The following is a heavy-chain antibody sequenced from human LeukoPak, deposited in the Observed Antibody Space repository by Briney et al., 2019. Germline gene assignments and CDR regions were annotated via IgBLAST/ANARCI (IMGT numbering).Heavy chain of an antibody. CDR3: ARGTADSSGYYPSNAFDI. Sequence: GGSLRLSCAASGFTFSSYSMNWVRQAPGKGLEWVSSISSSSSYIYYADSVKGRFTISRDNAKNSLYLQMNSLRAEDTAVYYCARGTADSSGYYPSNAFDIWGQGTMVTVSS. CDR1: GFTFSSYS. CDR2: ISSSSSYI. V-gene: IGHV3-21*04. D-gene: IGHD3-22*01. J-gene: IGHJ3*02.